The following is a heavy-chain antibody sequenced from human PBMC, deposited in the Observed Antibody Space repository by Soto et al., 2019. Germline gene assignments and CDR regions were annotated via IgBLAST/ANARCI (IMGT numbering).Heavy chain of an antibody. Sequence: SETLSLTCGVSDSSINSNYYWLWLRQPPGKGLEWIGAIHHSGTTYYTPSLKSRVTISMDTSKNHFSLRLTSVTAADTAKYYCARGLYGGNFDYGGQGTPVTAPQ. CDR2: IHHSGTT. D-gene: IGHD4-17*01. CDR3: ARGLYGGNFDY. CDR1: DSSINSNYY. V-gene: IGHV4-38-2*01. J-gene: IGHJ4*02.